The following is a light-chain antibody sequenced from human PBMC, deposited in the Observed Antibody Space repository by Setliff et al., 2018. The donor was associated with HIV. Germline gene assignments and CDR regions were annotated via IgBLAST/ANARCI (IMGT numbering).Light chain of an antibody. Sequence: QSVLTQPASVSGSPGQSIIISCTGTSSDVGGYNYVSWYQQHPGKAPKLIIYEVTNRPSGVSDRFSGSKSVNTASLTISGLQTEDEADYYCNSCTTSGTRVFGTGTKVTVL. V-gene: IGLV2-14*01. CDR1: SSDVGGYNY. CDR2: EVT. CDR3: NSCTTSGTRV. J-gene: IGLJ1*01.